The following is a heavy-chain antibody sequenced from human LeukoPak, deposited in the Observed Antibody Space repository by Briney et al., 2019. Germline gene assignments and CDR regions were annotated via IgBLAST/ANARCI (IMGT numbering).Heavy chain of an antibody. CDR1: GFTFSSYT. D-gene: IGHD5-24*01. J-gene: IGHJ4*02. CDR2: ITSSSTYI. Sequence: GGSLRLSCAASGFTFSSYTMNWVRQAPGKGLEWVSSITSSSTYIYYADSVKGRFTISRDNAQNSLYLQMSSLRAEDTAVYYCAKDGGYNLAHLFYWGQGTLVTVSS. V-gene: IGHV3-21*04. CDR3: AKDGGYNLAHLFY.